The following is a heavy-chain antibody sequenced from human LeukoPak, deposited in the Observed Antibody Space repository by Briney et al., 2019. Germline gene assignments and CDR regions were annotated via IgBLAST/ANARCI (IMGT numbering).Heavy chain of an antibody. CDR1: GYTFTAYY. CDR2: INPNSGDT. J-gene: IGHJ4*02. Sequence: ASVKVSCKASGYTFTAYYMHWVRQAPGQGLEWMGWINPNSGDTNYAQNFQGRVTMTRDTSISTAYMELSRLRSDDTAMYYCARGSGHYSFDCWGQGTLVTVSS. V-gene: IGHV1-2*02. CDR3: ARGSGHYSFDC. D-gene: IGHD3-3*01.